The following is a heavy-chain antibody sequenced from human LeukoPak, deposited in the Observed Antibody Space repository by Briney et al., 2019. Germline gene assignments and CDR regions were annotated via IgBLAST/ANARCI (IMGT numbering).Heavy chain of an antibody. CDR2: IYYSGST. J-gene: IGHJ4*02. CDR1: GGSIGSSSYY. CDR3: ASLSYYDFWSATVDY. D-gene: IGHD3-3*01. Sequence: PSETLSLTCTVSGGSIGSSSYYWGWIRQPPGKGLEWIGSIYYSGSTYYNPSLKSRVTISVDTSKNQFSLKLSSVTAADTAVYYCASLSYYDFWSATVDYWGQGTLVTVSS. V-gene: IGHV4-39*01.